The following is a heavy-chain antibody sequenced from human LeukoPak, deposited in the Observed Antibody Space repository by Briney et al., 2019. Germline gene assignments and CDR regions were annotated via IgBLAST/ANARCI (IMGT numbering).Heavy chain of an antibody. CDR2: VYSSGSA. V-gene: IGHV4-61*02. J-gene: IGHJ3*02. Sequence: SETLSLTCAVSSGSINSDGYYWSWIRQPAGKGLEWIGRVYSSGSANYSPSLKSRVIISIDTSENQFSLRLSSVTAADTAVYYCARVYRRDGLNFDGFDIWGQGTMVTVS. CDR1: SGSINSDGYY. CDR3: ARVYRRDGLNFDGFDI. D-gene: IGHD5-24*01.